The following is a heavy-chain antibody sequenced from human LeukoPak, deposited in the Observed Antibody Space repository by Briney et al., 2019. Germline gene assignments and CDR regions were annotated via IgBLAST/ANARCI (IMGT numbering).Heavy chain of an antibody. J-gene: IGHJ4*02. CDR3: AREATLGYCSGGTCYSAYYFDY. V-gene: IGHV4-4*07. CDR1: GGSISNYY. CDR2: IYTSGGT. D-gene: IGHD2-15*01. Sequence: SETLSLTCTVSGGSISNYYWSWIRQPAGKGLEWIGRIYTSGGTNYNPSLKSRVTMSVDTSKNQFSLKLSSVTAADTAVYYCAREATLGYCSGGTCYSAYYFDYWGQGTLVTVSS.